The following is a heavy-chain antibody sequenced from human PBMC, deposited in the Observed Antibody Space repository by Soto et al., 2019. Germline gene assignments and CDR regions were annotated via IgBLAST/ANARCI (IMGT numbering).Heavy chain of an antibody. V-gene: IGHV3-7*01. CDR2: IKQDGSEK. J-gene: IGHJ4*02. CDR3: ARESEDLTSNLDY. Sequence: PGGSLRLSCAASGFTFSSYWMSWVRQAPGKGLEWVANIKQDGSEKYYVDSVKGRFTISRDNAKNSLYLQMNSLRAEDTAVYYCARESEDLTSNLDYWGQGTLVTVSS. CDR1: GFTFSSYW.